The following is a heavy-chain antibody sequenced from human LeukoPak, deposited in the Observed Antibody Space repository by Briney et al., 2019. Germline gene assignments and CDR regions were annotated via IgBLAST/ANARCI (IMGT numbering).Heavy chain of an antibody. D-gene: IGHD3-16*02. CDR2: IYGDGRT. CDR1: GFSVSNNY. J-gene: IGHJ4*02. Sequence: PGGSLRLSCVVSGFSVSNNYIIWVRQAPGNGLERVSVIYGDGRTSHSASVRGRFTISRDNSKNIVSLQMNNLRAEDTAVYYCARGRGGYVWGSYRQYYFDYWGQGTLVTVSS. V-gene: IGHV3-53*01. CDR3: ARGRGGYVWGSYRQYYFDY.